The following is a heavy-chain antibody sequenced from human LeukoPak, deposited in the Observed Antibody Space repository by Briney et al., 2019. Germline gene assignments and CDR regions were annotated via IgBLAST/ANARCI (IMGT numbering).Heavy chain of an antibody. V-gene: IGHV3-23*01. D-gene: IGHD2-8*01. Sequence: GGSLRLSCAASGFTFSSYAMSWVRQAPGKGLEWVSAISGSGGSTYYADSVKGRFTISRDNSKNTLYLQMNSLRAEDTAVYYCAKEKGCTNGVCYQRVYDYWGQGTLVTVSS. J-gene: IGHJ4*02. CDR1: GFTFSSYA. CDR2: ISGSGGST. CDR3: AKEKGCTNGVCYQRVYDY.